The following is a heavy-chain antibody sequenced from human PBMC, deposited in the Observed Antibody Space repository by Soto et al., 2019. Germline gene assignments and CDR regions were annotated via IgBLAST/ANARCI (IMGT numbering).Heavy chain of an antibody. D-gene: IGHD3-10*01. CDR2: IFHSGST. CDR1: GGSINSSGW. J-gene: IGHJ4*02. CDR3: ARVYRGLRGLYYFDY. V-gene: IGHV4-4*02. Sequence: SETLSLTCAVSGGSINSSGWWSWVRQPPGKGLEWIGEIFHSGSTIYDPSLKSRVTISVDKSKNQFSLKLTSVTAADTAIYYCARVYRGLRGLYYFDYWGQGTLVTVS.